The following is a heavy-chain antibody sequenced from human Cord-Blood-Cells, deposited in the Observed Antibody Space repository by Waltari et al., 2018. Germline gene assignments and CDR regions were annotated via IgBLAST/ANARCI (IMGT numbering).Heavy chain of an antibody. J-gene: IGHJ4*02. V-gene: IGHV4-31*03. CDR3: ARLYYYDSSGYYFDY. CDR2: IYYSGST. Sequence: QVQLQESGPGLVKPSQTLSLPCTVSGGSISSGGYYWSWIRQHPGKGLESIGYIYYSGSTYYNPSLKSRVTISVDTSKNQFSLKLSSVTAADTAVYYCARLYYYDSSGYYFDYWGQGTLVTVSS. CDR1: GGSISSGGYY. D-gene: IGHD3-22*01.